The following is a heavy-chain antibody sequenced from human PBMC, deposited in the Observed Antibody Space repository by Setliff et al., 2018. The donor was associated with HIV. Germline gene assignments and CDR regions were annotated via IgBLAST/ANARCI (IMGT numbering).Heavy chain of an antibody. V-gene: IGHV3-11*06. J-gene: IGHJ5*02. CDR2: ISGGSTSHM. CDR3: ARYKWNNWIFGWFDP. D-gene: IGHD1-20*01. CDR1: GFTFSDHY. Sequence: PSETLSLSCAASGFTFSDHYMSWIRQAPGKGLEWVSYISGGSTSHMNYADSVKGRFTISRDNAKNSLYLQMNSLRAEDTAVYYCARYKWNNWIFGWFDPWGQGTQVTVSS.